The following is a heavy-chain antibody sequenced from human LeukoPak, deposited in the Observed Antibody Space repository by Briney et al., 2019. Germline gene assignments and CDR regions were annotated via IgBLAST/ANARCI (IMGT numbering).Heavy chain of an antibody. D-gene: IGHD3-3*01. V-gene: IGHV1-69*05. CDR2: IIPIFGTA. Sequence: GASVKVSCKVSGGTFSSYAISWVRQAPGQGLEWMGGIIPIFGTANYAQKFQGRVTITTDESTSTAYMELSSLRSEDTAVYYCARASVDYDFWSCPFDPWGQGTLVTVSS. J-gene: IGHJ5*02. CDR1: GGTFSSYA. CDR3: ARASVDYDFWSCPFDP.